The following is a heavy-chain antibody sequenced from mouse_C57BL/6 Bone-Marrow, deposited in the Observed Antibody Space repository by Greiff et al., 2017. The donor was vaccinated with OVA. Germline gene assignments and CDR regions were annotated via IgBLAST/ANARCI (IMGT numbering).Heavy chain of an antibody. CDR2: IHPNSGST. Sequence: QVQLQQPGAELVKPGASVKLSCKASGYTFTSYWMHWVKQRPGQGLEWIGMIHPNSGSTNYNEKFKSKATLTVDKSSSTAYMQLSSLTSEDSAVYYCALTSKFYEGFYWYFDVWGTGTTVTVSS. V-gene: IGHV1-64*01. CDR1: GYTFTSYW. D-gene: IGHD2-3*01. CDR3: ALTSKFYEGFYWYFDV. J-gene: IGHJ1*03.